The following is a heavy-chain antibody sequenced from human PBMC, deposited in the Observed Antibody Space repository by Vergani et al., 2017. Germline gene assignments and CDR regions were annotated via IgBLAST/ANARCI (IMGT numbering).Heavy chain of an antibody. Sequence: QVQLVQSGAEVKKPGASVKVSCKVSGYTLTELSMHWVRQAPGKGLEWMGWISAYNGNTNYAQKLQGRVTMTTDTSTSTAYMELSSLRSEDTAVYYCATIPVRGVIITFDYWGQGTLVTVSS. J-gene: IGHJ4*02. D-gene: IGHD3-10*02. CDR1: GYTLTELS. V-gene: IGHV1-24*01. CDR3: ATIPVRGVIITFDY. CDR2: ISAYNGNT.